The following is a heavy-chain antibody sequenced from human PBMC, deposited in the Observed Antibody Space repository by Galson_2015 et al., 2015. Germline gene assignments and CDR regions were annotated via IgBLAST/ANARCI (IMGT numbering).Heavy chain of an antibody. Sequence: PALVKPTQTLTLTCTFSGFSLSTSGVGVGWIRQPPGKALEWLALIHWNDDKRYSPSLRSRLTITKDTSKNQVILTMTNMDPVDTATCYCAHRGACVGYCSGAGCAFDYWGQGTLAHVSS. J-gene: IGHJ4*02. CDR3: AHRGACVGYCSGAGCAFDY. D-gene: IGHD2-15*01. CDR1: GFSLSTSGVG. V-gene: IGHV2-5*01. CDR2: IHWNDDK.